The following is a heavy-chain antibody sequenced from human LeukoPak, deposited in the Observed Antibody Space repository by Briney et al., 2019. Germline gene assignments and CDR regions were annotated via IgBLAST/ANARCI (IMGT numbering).Heavy chain of an antibody. J-gene: IGHJ6*03. V-gene: IGHV1-8*01. Sequence: GASVKVSCKASGYTFTSYDINWVRQATGQGLEWMGWMNPNSGNTGYAQKFQGRVTMTRNTSISTAYMELSSLRSEDTAVYYCARAELERRYYYYYMDVWGKGTTVTVSS. CDR1: GYTFTSYD. CDR2: MNPNSGNT. D-gene: IGHD1-1*01. CDR3: ARAELERRYYYYYMDV.